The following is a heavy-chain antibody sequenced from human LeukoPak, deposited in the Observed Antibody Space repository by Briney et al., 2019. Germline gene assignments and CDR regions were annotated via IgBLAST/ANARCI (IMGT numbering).Heavy chain of an antibody. CDR1: GYTFTSYG. CDR2: ISAYNGNT. CDR3: ARASDSRDYYYYYGMDV. Sequence: ASVKVSCKASGYTFTSYGISWVRQAPGQGLEWMGWISAYNGNTNYAQKLQGRVTMTTDTSTSTAYMELGSLRSDDTAVYYCARASDSRDYYYYYGMDVWGQGTTVTVSS. V-gene: IGHV1-18*01. D-gene: IGHD2-21*02. J-gene: IGHJ6*02.